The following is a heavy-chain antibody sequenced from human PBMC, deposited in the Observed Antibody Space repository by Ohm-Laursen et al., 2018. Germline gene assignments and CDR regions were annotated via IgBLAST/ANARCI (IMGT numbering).Heavy chain of an antibody. D-gene: IGHD1-26*01. CDR1: GYTFTSYD. J-gene: IGHJ6*02. CDR2: MNPNSGNT. CDR3: ARIRGSKFLVSRGMDV. V-gene: IGHV1-8*01. Sequence: VASVKVSCKASGYTFTSYDINWVRQATGQGLEWMGWMNPNSGNTGYAQKFQGRVTMTRNTSISTAYMELSSLRSEDTAVYYCARIRGSKFLVSRGMDVWGQGTTVTVSS.